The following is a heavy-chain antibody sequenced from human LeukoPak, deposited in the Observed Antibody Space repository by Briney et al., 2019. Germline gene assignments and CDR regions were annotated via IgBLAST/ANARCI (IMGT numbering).Heavy chain of an antibody. V-gene: IGHV4-59*01. D-gene: IGHD3-10*01. J-gene: IGHJ3*02. Sequence: SETLSLTCTVSGGSISSYYWSWIRQPPGKGLEWIGYIYYSGSTNYNPSLKSRVTISVDTSKNQFSLKLSSVTAADTAMYYCARPRGVVYYGSGRHDLGSGAFDIWGQGTMVTVSS. CDR3: ARPRGVVYYGSGRHDLGSGAFDI. CDR1: GGSISSYY. CDR2: IYYSGST.